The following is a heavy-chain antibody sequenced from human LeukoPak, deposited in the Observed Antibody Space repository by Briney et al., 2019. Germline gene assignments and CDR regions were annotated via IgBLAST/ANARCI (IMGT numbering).Heavy chain of an antibody. CDR3: ANGNRCTSPNCLGYYYFYMDV. CDR1: GFTFSSYA. D-gene: IGHD2-8*01. CDR2: FSGSGDTT. V-gene: IGHV3-23*01. J-gene: IGHJ6*03. Sequence: PGGSLRLSCAASGFTFSSYAMNWVRQAPGRGLEWVSGFSGSGDTTYYADSVKGRFTISRDNSKNTLYLQVNSLRAEDTAVYYCANGNRCTSPNCLGYYYFYMDVWGKGTTVTVSS.